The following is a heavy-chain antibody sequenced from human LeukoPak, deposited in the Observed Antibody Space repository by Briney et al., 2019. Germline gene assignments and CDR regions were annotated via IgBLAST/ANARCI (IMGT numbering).Heavy chain of an antibody. CDR2: FDPEDGET. J-gene: IGHJ3*02. CDR1: GSTLTELS. CDR3: ARGKFAWAFDI. Sequence: GASVKVSCKVSGSTLTELSMHWVRQAPGKGLEWMGGFDPEDGETIYPQKFQGRVTMTEGTSTDTDYMELSSLRAEDTAVYYCARGKFAWAFDIWGQGTMVTVSS. V-gene: IGHV1-24*01.